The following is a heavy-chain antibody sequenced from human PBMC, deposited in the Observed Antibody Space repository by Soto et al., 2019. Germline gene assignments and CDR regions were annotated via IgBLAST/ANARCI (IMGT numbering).Heavy chain of an antibody. CDR2: IYYSGST. CDR3: ARVPTNIHGRPYFDY. Sequence: LSVTGAVAGGSIDSSGSYWNWIRKQRGKGLEWIGYIYYSGSTYYNPSLKSRVTISVDTSKNQFSLKLSSVTAADTALYYCARVPTNIHGRPYFDYWGQGTLVTVSS. V-gene: IGHV4-31*11. D-gene: IGHD3-16*01. J-gene: IGHJ4*02. CDR1: GGSIDSSGSY.